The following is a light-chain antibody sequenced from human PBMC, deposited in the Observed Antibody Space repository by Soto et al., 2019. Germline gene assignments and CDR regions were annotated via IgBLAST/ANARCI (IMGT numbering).Light chain of an antibody. CDR1: QSISSY. V-gene: IGKV3-11*01. Sequence: EVVLTQSPVTLTLSPGEIATLSCRASQSISSYLAWYQQKPGQAPRLLIYDASNRATGIPARFSGGGSGTDFTLTISSREPEDFAVYYCQQRSNWPLTFGGGTKVEIK. CDR2: DAS. J-gene: IGKJ4*01. CDR3: QQRSNWPLT.